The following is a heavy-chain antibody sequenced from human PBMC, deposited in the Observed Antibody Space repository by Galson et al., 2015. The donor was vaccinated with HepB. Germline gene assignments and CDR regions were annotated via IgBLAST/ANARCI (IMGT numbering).Heavy chain of an antibody. J-gene: IGHJ3*02. CDR2: INLKSGGT. CDR3: ARDAGHGGNSGAFDI. D-gene: IGHD4-23*01. V-gene: IGHV1-2*04. CDR1: GYTFTGHY. Sequence: SVKVSCKASGYTFTGHYIHWVRQAPGQGLEWMGWINLKSGGTHYAQKFQGWVTMTSDTSVSTAYMERSRLNYDDTAVYYCARDAGHGGNSGAFDIWGQGTRVTVSS.